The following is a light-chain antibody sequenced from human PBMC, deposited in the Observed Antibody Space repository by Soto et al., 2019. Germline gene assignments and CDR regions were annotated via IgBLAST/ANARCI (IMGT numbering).Light chain of an antibody. CDR3: QQYISTPWT. CDR1: QSVSSNS. J-gene: IGKJ1*01. CDR2: GAS. V-gene: IGKV3-20*01. Sequence: EIVLTQSPGTLSLSPGETASLSCRASQSVSSNSLAWYQQRPGQAPRLLIYGASTRATGIPDRFSGGGSGSGTDFPLTISRLEHEDVAVYYCQQYISTPWTFGPGAKVEI.